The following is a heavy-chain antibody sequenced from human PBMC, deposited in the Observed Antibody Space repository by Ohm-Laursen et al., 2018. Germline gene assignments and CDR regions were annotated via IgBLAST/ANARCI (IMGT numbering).Heavy chain of an antibody. J-gene: IGHJ6*02. Sequence: SLRLSCAASGFTFDDYAMHWVRQAPGKGLEWVSGISWNSGSIGYADSVKGRFTISRDNAKNSLYLQMNSLRSDDTAVFYCATDSTSSYYGMDVWGQGTTVTVSS. CDR3: ATDSTSSYYGMDV. CDR1: GFTFDDYA. D-gene: IGHD2-2*01. V-gene: IGHV3-9*01. CDR2: ISWNSGSI.